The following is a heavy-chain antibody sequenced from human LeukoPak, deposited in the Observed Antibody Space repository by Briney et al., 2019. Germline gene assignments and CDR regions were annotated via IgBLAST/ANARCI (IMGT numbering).Heavy chain of an antibody. CDR3: AREGAGYSYAFDY. J-gene: IGHJ4*02. Sequence: GGSLRLSCAASGFTFSSYSMNWVRQAPGKVLEWVSSISSSSSYIYYADSVKGRFTISRDNAKNSLYLQMNSLRAEDTAVYYCAREGAGYSYAFDYWGQGTLVTVSS. V-gene: IGHV3-21*01. CDR2: ISSSSSYI. D-gene: IGHD5-18*01. CDR1: GFTFSSYS.